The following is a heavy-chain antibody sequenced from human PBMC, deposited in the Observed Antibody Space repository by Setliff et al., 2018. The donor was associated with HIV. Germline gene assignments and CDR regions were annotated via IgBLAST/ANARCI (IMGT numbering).Heavy chain of an antibody. D-gene: IGHD3-3*01. J-gene: IGHJ4*01. V-gene: IGHV1-69*05. CDR1: GGTFSDYA. Sequence: SVKVSCKTSGGTFSDYAVTWVRQAPGQGLEWMGGVIPVFGTGNYAQKFQGRVTITTDESTRTAYMELRSLRSEDTAVYYCARVPSPFVQEGYFDDWGQGTLVTVSS. CDR3: ARVPSPFVQEGYFDD. CDR2: VIPVFGTG.